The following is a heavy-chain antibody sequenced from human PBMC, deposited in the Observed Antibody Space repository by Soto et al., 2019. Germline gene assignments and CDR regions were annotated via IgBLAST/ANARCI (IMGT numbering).Heavy chain of an antibody. CDR1: VDSISTFY. D-gene: IGHD3-22*01. Sequence: XETLSLTCTVSVDSISTFYWGWMRHSPGKELEWIGYVYYTGSTNYNPSLKSRVTISVDRSKNQFSLKLTSANAADTAVYYCARGRTVRNYADDSSDYFYFFDYWGQGTQVTVSS. CDR2: VYYTGST. CDR3: ARGRTVRNYADDSSDYFYFFDY. J-gene: IGHJ4*02. V-gene: IGHV4-59*01.